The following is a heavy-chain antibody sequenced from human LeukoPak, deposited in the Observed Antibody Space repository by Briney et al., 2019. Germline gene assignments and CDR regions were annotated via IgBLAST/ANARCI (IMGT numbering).Heavy chain of an antibody. CDR2: INPNSGGT. CDR3: ARSRLRFLEWLLPIAYDY. Sequence: ASVKVSCKASGYTFTGYYMHWVRQAPGQGLEWMGWINPNSGGTNYAQKLQGRVTMTRDTSISTAYMELSRLRSDDTAVYYCARSRLRFLEWLLPIAYDYWGQGTLVTVSS. J-gene: IGHJ4*02. V-gene: IGHV1-2*02. CDR1: GYTFTGYY. D-gene: IGHD3-3*01.